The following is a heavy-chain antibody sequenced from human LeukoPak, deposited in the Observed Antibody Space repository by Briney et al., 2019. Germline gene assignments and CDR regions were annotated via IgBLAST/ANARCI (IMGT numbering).Heavy chain of an antibody. J-gene: IGHJ5*02. D-gene: IGHD3-3*01. V-gene: IGHV4-59*12. CDR3: ARGKKTIFGVVNWLDP. Sequence: SETLSLTCTVSGGSISGYYWSWIRQPPGKGLEWIGYIYYSGSTNYNPSLKSRVTISVDTSKNQFSLKLSSVTAADTAVYYCARGKKTIFGVVNWLDPWGQGTLVTVSS. CDR1: GGSISGYY. CDR2: IYYSGST.